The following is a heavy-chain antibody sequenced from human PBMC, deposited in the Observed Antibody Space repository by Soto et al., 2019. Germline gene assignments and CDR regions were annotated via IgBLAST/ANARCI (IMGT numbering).Heavy chain of an antibody. V-gene: IGHV3-64*01. CDR1: GFTFSNYA. Sequence: GGSLRLSCAASGFTFSNYAMHWVRQAPGKGLEYVSAISSDGSSTYYANSVKGRFTISRDNSKNTLYLQMGSLRAEDMALYYCASLYCTSSRRSYFPYSGQGTLVPVSS. CDR3: ASLYCTSSRRSYFPY. D-gene: IGHD2-2*01. J-gene: IGHJ4*02. CDR2: ISSDGSST.